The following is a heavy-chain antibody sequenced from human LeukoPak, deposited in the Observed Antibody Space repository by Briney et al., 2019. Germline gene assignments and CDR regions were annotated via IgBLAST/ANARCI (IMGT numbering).Heavy chain of an antibody. V-gene: IGHV3-23*01. Sequence: GGSLRLSCAASGFTFSSYAMTWVRKAPGKGVEWVWAFTSAGTTCYADSLKGRFTISRNDPKNTVYLQLNRLRVEDTAVYYCAKVFLVDFYSPNDYWGQGTLVTVSS. J-gene: IGHJ4*02. CDR1: GFTFSSYA. D-gene: IGHD3-3*01. CDR2: FTSAGTT. CDR3: AKVFLVDFYSPNDY.